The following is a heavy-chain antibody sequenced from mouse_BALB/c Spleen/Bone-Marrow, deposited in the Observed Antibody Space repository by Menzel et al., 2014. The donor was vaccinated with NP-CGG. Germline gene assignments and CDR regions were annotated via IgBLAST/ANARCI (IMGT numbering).Heavy chain of an antibody. CDR3: ARQVVPDS. V-gene: IGHV1-80*01. Sequence: QVQLQQPGAELGRAEHSVKISSKGAVDACSRYWMNWVKQRPGQGLEWIGQIYPGDGDTNYNGKFKDKATLTADKSSSTAYMQLSSLTSEDSAVYFCARQVVPDSWRQGSTPPVSS. CDR2: IYPGDGDT. J-gene: IGHJ2*01. CDR1: VDACSRYW. D-gene: IGHD6-2*01.